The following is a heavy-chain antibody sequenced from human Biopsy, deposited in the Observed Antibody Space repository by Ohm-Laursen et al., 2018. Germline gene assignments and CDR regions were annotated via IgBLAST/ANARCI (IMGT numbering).Heavy chain of an antibody. CDR3: ARGSNEYGGLYFPH. V-gene: IGHV4-59*01. CDR1: GGSISSYY. J-gene: IGHJ1*01. Sequence: GTLSLTCTVSGGSISSYYWNWIRQPPGKGLEWIGYISYTGYTSYKSSLKSRVTISLDTSRKHFSLRLTSLAAADTAVYYCARGSNEYGGLYFPHWGQGTLVTVSS. D-gene: IGHD4-23*01. CDR2: ISYTGYT.